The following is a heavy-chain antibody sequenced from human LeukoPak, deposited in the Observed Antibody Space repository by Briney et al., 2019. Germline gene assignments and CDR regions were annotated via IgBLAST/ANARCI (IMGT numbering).Heavy chain of an antibody. CDR2: INPNSGGT. J-gene: IGHJ6*03. Sequence: ASVKVSCKASGYTFTGYYMHWVRQAPGQGLEWMGWINPNSGGTNYAQKFQGRATMTRDTSISTAYMELSRLRSDDTAVYYCARALGRELLNYYYYMDVWGKGTTVTVSS. CDR3: ARALGRELLNYYYYMDV. CDR1: GYTFTGYY. V-gene: IGHV1-2*02. D-gene: IGHD1-26*01.